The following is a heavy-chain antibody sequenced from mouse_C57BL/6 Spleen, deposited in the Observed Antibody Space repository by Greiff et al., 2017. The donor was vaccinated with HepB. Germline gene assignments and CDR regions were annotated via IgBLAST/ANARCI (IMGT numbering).Heavy chain of an antibody. CDR1: GYAFSSYW. CDR2: IYPGDGDT. J-gene: IGHJ3*01. Sequence: VQLQQSGAELVKPGASVKISCKASGYAFSSYWMNWVKQRPGKGLEWIGQIYPGDGDTNYNGKFKGKATLTADKSSSTAYMQLSSLTSEDSAVYYCARGDDYDGALFAYWGQGTLVTVAA. V-gene: IGHV1-80*01. D-gene: IGHD2-4*01. CDR3: ARGDDYDGALFAY.